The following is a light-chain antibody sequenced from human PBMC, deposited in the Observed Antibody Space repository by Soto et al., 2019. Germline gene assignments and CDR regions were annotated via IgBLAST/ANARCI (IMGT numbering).Light chain of an antibody. CDR3: QSYDATNRV. Sequence: NFMLTQPHSVSESPGKTVIISCTRSSGSIASNYVQWYQQRPGSSPTTVIYEDNQRPSGVPDRFSGSIDSSSNSASLTISGLETEDEADYYCQSYDATNRVFGGGTKLT. J-gene: IGLJ3*02. CDR1: SGSIASNY. V-gene: IGLV6-57*01. CDR2: EDN.